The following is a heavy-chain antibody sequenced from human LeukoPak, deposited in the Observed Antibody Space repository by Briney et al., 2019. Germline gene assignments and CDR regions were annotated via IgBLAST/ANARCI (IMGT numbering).Heavy chain of an antibody. D-gene: IGHD6-25*01. Sequence: SETLSLTCTVSGCSISSYYWSWIRQPPGKGLEWIGYIYYSGSTNYNPSLKSRVTISVDTSKIQFSLKLSSVTAADTAVYYCASAYSSGGAFDIWGQGTMVTVSS. J-gene: IGHJ3*02. V-gene: IGHV4-59*01. CDR2: IYYSGST. CDR3: ASAYSSGGAFDI. CDR1: GCSISSYY.